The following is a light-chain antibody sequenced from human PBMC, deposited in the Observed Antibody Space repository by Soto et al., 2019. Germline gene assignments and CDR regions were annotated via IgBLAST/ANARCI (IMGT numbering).Light chain of an antibody. J-gene: IGLJ1*01. CDR3: SSYTSSSTLAX. CDR2: DVS. CDR1: SSDVGGYNY. Sequence: QSALTQPASVSGSPGQSITISCTGTSSDVGGYNYVSWYQQHPGKAPKLMIYDVSNRPSGVSNRFSGSKSGNTASLTISGLQAEDEADYYCSSYTSSSTLAXFGTGTKVTV. V-gene: IGLV2-14*01.